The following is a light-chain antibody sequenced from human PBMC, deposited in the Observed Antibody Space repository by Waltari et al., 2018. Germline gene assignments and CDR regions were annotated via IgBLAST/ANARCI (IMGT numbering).Light chain of an antibody. Sequence: QSALTQPASVSGSPGQSITISCTGTSSDVGAFDYVSWYQHHPGKAPKLMCYEVSNRPPGVSNRFSGSKSGNTASLTISGLQAEDEADYYCLSYTNTAARVFGGGTKLTVL. J-gene: IGLJ3*02. CDR1: SSDVGAFDY. V-gene: IGLV2-14*01. CDR2: EVS. CDR3: LSYTNTAARV.